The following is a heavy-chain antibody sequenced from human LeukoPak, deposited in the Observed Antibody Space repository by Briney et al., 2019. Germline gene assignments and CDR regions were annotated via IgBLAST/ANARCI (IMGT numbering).Heavy chain of an antibody. J-gene: IGHJ2*01. CDR2: ISGSGGNT. V-gene: IGHV3-23*01. Sequence: PGASLRLSCAASGFTFSSCAMSWVRQAPGKGLEWVSGISGSGGNTYYADSVKGRFSISRDNSKNTLYLQMNSLRAEDTAVYYCAKDTTVTTHWYFDLWGRGTLVTVSS. CDR1: GFTFSSCA. D-gene: IGHD4-17*01. CDR3: AKDTTVTTHWYFDL.